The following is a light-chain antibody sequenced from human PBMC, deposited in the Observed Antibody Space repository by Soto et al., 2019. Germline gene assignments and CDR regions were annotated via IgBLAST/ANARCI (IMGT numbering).Light chain of an antibody. V-gene: IGLV1-51*01. CDR3: ATWDSALSAGV. CDR2: DNI. J-gene: IGLJ3*02. Sequence: QSVLTQPPSMSAAPGQMVAISCSGTSSNIGDNSVSWYQHFPGTAPKVLIYDNIRRPSGIPDRFSGSKSGTSATLTIIGLQTGDEADYYCATWDSALSAGVFGGGTKVTVL. CDR1: SSNIGDNS.